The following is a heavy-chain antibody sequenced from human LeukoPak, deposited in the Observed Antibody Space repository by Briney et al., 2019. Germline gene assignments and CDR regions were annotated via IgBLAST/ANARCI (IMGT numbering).Heavy chain of an antibody. CDR3: ARQRASIAAAGTWFDP. CDR1: GGSISSYY. CDR2: IYYSGST. J-gene: IGHJ5*02. Sequence: PSETLSLTCTVSGGSISSYYWSWIRQPPGKGLEWIGYIYYSGSTNYNPSLKSRVTISVDTSKSQFSLKLSSVTAADTAVYYCARQRASIAAAGTWFDPWGQGTLVTVSS. D-gene: IGHD6-13*01. V-gene: IGHV4-59*01.